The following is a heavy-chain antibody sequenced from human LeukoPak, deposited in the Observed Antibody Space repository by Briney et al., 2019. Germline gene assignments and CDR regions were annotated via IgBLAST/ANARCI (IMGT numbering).Heavy chain of an antibody. J-gene: IGHJ4*02. CDR2: ISSSGSTI. V-gene: IGHV3-48*04. D-gene: IGHD6-19*01. CDR3: ARVAVAGPKGVDY. CDR1: GFTFSSYS. Sequence: GGSLRLSCAASGFTFSSYSMNWVRQAPGKGLEWVSYISSSGSTIYYADSVKGRFTISRDNAKNSLYLQMNSLRAEDTAVYYCARVAVAGPKGVDYWGQGTLVTVSS.